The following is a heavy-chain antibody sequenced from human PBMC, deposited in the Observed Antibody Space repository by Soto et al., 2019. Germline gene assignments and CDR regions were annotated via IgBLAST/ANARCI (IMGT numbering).Heavy chain of an antibody. CDR2: IYPGDSDT. V-gene: IGHV5-51*01. CDR3: PRLGGDGMSVYYYYYYMDV. Sequence: GESLKISCKGSGYSFTSYWIGWVRQMPGKGLEWMRIIYPGDSDTRYSPSFQGQVTISADKSISTAYLQWSSLKASDNAMYYGPRLGGDGMSVYYYYYYMDVWGKGTTVTVSS. CDR1: GYSFTSYW. D-gene: IGHD3-10*01. J-gene: IGHJ6*03.